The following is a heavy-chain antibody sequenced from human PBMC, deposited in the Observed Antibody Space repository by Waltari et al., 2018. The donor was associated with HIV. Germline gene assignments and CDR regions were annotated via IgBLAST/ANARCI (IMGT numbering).Heavy chain of an antibody. J-gene: IGHJ5*02. D-gene: IGHD2-21*02. CDR3: AKDYFVVVTAAGPFDP. Sequence: QVKLVESGGGVVTPGRSLRLSCAASGFSFSSYGTHWVRQAPGKGVGGVAFISYDGSNKYYADAVKGRFTISRDNSKNTLYLQMNGLRAEDTAVYYCAKDYFVVVTAAGPFDPWGQGTLVTVSS. V-gene: IGHV3-30*18. CDR1: GFSFSSYG. CDR2: ISYDGSNK.